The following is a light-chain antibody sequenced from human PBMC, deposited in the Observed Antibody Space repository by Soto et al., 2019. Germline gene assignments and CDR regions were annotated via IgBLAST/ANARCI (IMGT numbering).Light chain of an antibody. J-gene: IGLJ1*01. Sequence: QSALTQPPSASGSPGQSVTISCTGTSSDVGGYNHVSWYQQHPGKAPKLMIYQVTERPPGVPDRFSASKSGNTASLTVSGLQAEDEADYYCSSYADGSLYVLGTGTKVTVL. CDR2: QVT. CDR1: SSDVGGYNH. V-gene: IGLV2-8*01. CDR3: SSYADGSLYV.